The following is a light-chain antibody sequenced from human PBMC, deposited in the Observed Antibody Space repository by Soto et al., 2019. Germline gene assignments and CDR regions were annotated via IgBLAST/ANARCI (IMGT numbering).Light chain of an antibody. J-gene: IGKJ5*01. CDR3: QQYSSYPPT. CDR1: QGISSY. Sequence: AIRMTQSPSSFSASTGDRVTITCRASQGISSYLAWYQQKPGKAPKLLIYAASTLQSGVPSRFSGSGSGTDFTLTISCLQSEDFATYYCQQYSSYPPTFGQGTRLEIK. CDR2: AAS. V-gene: IGKV1-8*01.